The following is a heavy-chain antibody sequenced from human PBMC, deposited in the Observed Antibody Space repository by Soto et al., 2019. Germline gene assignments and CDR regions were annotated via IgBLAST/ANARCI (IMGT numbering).Heavy chain of an antibody. CDR3: ARGQIVPTTYIDS. CDR2: IWYDGSNE. V-gene: IGHV3-33*01. J-gene: IGHJ4*02. Sequence: QVQLVESGGGVVQPGRSLRLSCAASGFTFSSFGMHWVRQAPGKGLEWVAIIWYDGSNENYADSVRGRFTISRDNSKNTLYLQMNSLRVDDTAVYYCARGQIVPTTYIDSWGQGTLVTVSS. D-gene: IGHD1-26*01. CDR1: GFTFSSFG.